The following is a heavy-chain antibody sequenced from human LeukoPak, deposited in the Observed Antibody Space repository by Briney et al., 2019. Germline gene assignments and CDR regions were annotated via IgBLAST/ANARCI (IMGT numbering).Heavy chain of an antibody. V-gene: IGHV3-20*04. D-gene: IGHD3-10*01. J-gene: IGHJ4*02. Sequence: PGGSLRLSCAASGFAFSSYEMSWVRQAPGKGLEWVSGINWNGGSTGYADSVKGRFTISRDNAKNSLYLQMNSLRAEDTALYYCARVYYYGSGSYLDYWGQGTLVTVSS. CDR3: ARVYYYGSGSYLDY. CDR1: GFAFSSYE. CDR2: INWNGGST.